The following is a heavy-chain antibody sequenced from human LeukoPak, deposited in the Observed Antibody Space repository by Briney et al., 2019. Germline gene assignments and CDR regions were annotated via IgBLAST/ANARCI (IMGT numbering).Heavy chain of an antibody. J-gene: IGHJ4*02. V-gene: IGHV4-39*07. D-gene: IGHD4-17*01. CDR1: GGSISSSSNY. CDR2: IYNRGST. CDR3: ARGRPLFPKTTGHTSWHYFDY. Sequence: SETLSLTCSVSGGSISSSSNYWGWIRQPPGKGLEWIGNIYNRGSTYYNPSLKSRVTVSVDTSTNQFSLKLSSVTAADTAVYYCARGRPLFPKTTGHTSWHYFDYWGQGTLVTVSS.